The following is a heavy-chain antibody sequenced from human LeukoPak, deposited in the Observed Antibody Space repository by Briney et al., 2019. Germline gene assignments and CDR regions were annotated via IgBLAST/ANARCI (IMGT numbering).Heavy chain of an antibody. CDR3: ARHRGDGDYFDY. CDR1: GGSINSYY. V-gene: IGHV4-59*04. Sequence: SETLSLTCTVSGGSINSYYWSWIRQPPGKGLEWIGYIYHGGSTYYNPSLKSRVTMSIDTSKNQFSRRLSSVTAADTAVYYCARHRGDGDYFDYWGQGTLVTVSS. CDR2: IYHGGST. J-gene: IGHJ4*02. D-gene: IGHD2-21*02.